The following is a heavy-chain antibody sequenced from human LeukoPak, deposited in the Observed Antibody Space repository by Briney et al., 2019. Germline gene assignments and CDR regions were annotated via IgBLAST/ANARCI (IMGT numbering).Heavy chain of an antibody. V-gene: IGHV4-59*12. Sequence: SETLSLTCTVSGGSISSYYWSWIRQPPGKGLEWIGYIYYSGSTYYNPSLKSRVTISVDTSKNQFSLKLSSVTAADTAVYYCARGWRGYLDYWGQGTLVTVSS. CDR3: ARGWRGYLDY. D-gene: IGHD3-3*01. CDR1: GGSISSYY. J-gene: IGHJ4*02. CDR2: IYYSGST.